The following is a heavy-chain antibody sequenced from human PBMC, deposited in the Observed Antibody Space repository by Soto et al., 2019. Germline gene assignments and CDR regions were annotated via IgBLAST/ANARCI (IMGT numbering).Heavy chain of an antibody. CDR2: ITSAGTT. CDR1: QFTFTTYW. V-gene: IGHV3-74*01. D-gene: IGHD6-19*01. CDR3: VRDEEWLIGNL. J-gene: IGHJ5*02. Sequence: EERLVESGGGLVQPGGSLRLSCAASQFTFTTYWMHWVRQVPGKGLVWVSRITSAGTTYYADSVKGRFTISRDNAKDTLYLQMNDLRAEDTAVYYCVRDEEWLIGNLWGQGTLVTVSS.